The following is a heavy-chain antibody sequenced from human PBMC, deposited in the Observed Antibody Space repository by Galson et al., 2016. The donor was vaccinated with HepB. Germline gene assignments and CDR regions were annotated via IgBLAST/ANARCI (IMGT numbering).Heavy chain of an antibody. D-gene: IGHD3-3*01. CDR3: AKAVTRNTIFGVVTGKEGAHYGMDV. V-gene: IGHV3-23*01. CDR2: ISGSGGST. CDR1: GFIFSNYA. J-gene: IGHJ6*02. Sequence: SLRLSCAASGFIFSNYAVSWVRQVPGKGLEWVSAISGSGGSTHYADSVKGRFTISRDNSKNTLYLQMNSLRAEDTAVYYCAKAVTRNTIFGVVTGKEGAHYGMDVWGQGTTVTVSS.